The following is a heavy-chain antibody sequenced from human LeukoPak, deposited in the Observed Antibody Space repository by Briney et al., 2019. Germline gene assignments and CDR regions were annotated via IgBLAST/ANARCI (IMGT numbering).Heavy chain of an antibody. J-gene: IGHJ4*02. D-gene: IGHD6-19*01. V-gene: IGHV3-53*01. Sequence: PGGSLRLSCAASGFSVRNNYMSWVRQARGEGLEWVSAIATDFYTNYADSVRGRFTISRDDSKNTLFLQMNSLRAEDTAVYYRASRDTSGWYDYWGQGTLVTVSS. CDR1: GFSVRNNY. CDR2: IATDFYT. CDR3: ASRDTSGWYDY.